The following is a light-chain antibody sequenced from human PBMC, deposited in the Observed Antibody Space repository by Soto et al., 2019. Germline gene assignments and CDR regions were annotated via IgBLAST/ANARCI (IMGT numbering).Light chain of an antibody. CDR2: GAS. CDR3: QQYGSLPWT. Sequence: ENGLTQSPSTLSLSPGERATLSCRASQSVSSYLAWYQQKPGQAPRPLIYGASSRVPGIPDRFSGSGSGTDFTLTISRLEPEDFAVYYCQQYGSLPWTFGQGTKVDIK. J-gene: IGKJ1*01. CDR1: QSVSSY. V-gene: IGKV3-20*01.